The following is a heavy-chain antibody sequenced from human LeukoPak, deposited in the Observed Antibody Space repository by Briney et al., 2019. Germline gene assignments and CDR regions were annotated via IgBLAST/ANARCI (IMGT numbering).Heavy chain of an antibody. CDR3: ARGIAVAGVDY. D-gene: IGHD6-19*01. V-gene: IGHV1-2*02. CDR2: INPNSGAT. J-gene: IGHJ4*02. Sequence: ASVKVSCKASGYTFTGYYLHWVRQPPGQGLEWMGWINPNSGATNYAQKFQGRVTMTRGTSISTAYLELSSLRSDDTAVYYCARGIAVAGVDYWGQGTLVTVSS. CDR1: GYTFTGYY.